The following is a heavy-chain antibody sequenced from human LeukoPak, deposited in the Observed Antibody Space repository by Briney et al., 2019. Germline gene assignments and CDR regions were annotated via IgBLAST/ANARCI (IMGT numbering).Heavy chain of an antibody. J-gene: IGHJ4*02. CDR2: IYYSGST. CDR1: GVSISSGGYY. CDR3: ARLKVDTASLDY. Sequence: SETLSLTCTVSGVSISSGGYYWSWIRQHPGKGLEWIGYIYYSGSTYYNPSLKSRVTISVDTSKNQFSLKLSSVTAADTAVYYCARLKVDTASLDYWGQGTLVTVSS. V-gene: IGHV4-31*03. D-gene: IGHD5-18*01.